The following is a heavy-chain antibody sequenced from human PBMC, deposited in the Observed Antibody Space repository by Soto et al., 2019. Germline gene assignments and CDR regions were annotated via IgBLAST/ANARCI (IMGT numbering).Heavy chain of an antibody. CDR2: IRYSGSA. V-gene: IGHV4-39*01. J-gene: IGHJ4*02. CDR1: GGSISRSSDC. CDR3: ARHSGSSESRYFDY. D-gene: IGHD6-6*01. Sequence: PSETLSLTCTVSGGSISRSSDCWGWIRQPPGEGLEWLGTIRYSGSAYYSPSLKSRIIISIDTSNSQFSLKLSSVTAADTAVYYCARHSGSSESRYFDYWGRGALVNVSS.